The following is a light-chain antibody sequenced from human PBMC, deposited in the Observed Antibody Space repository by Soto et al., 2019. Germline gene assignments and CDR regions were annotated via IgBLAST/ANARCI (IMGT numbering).Light chain of an antibody. CDR2: RNN. Sequence: QSVLTQPPSASGTPGQRVTISCSGSSSNIGSNYVYWYQQRPGTAPKLLIYRNNQRHSGVPDRFSGSKSGTSASLAISGLRSEDEADYYCAAWDDSLSGWVFGGGTKLTVL. J-gene: IGLJ3*02. V-gene: IGLV1-47*01. CDR3: AAWDDSLSGWV. CDR1: SSNIGSNY.